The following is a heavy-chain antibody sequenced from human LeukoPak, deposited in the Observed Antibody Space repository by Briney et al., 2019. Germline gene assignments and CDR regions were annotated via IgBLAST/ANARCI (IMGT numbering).Heavy chain of an antibody. D-gene: IGHD5-12*01. CDR3: ARDLGHTGYDLLDY. CDR2: IKHDGSEK. V-gene: IGHV3-7*01. Sequence: PGGSLRLSCADSGFTFSSYWMSWVRQTPGKGLGWVANIKHDGSEKYYVDSVEGRFTISRDNAKNSLFLQMNILRAEDTAVYYCARDLGHTGYDLLDYWGQGTLVTVSS. J-gene: IGHJ4*02. CDR1: GFTFSSYW.